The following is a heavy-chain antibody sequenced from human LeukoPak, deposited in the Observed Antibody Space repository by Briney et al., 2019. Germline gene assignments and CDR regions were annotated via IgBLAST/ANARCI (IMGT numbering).Heavy chain of an antibody. CDR2: IIPIFGTA. CDR3: ARLSTGGAYYYYYMDV. Sequence: ASVKLSCKASGGTFSSYAISWVRQAPGQGLEWMGGIIPIFGTANYAQKFQGRVTITTDESTSTAYMELSSLRSEDTAVYYCARLSTGGAYYYYYMDVWGKGTTVTVSS. CDR1: GGTFSSYA. J-gene: IGHJ6*03. D-gene: IGHD2/OR15-2a*01. V-gene: IGHV1-69*05.